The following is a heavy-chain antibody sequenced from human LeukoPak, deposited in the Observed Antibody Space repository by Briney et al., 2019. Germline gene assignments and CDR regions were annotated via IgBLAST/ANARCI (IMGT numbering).Heavy chain of an antibody. D-gene: IGHD1-26*01. V-gene: IGHV1-46*01. CDR1: GYTFTSYY. CDR2: INPSGGST. J-gene: IGHJ4*02. CDR3: AKDRWELRYIDY. Sequence: ASVKVSCKASGYTFTSYYMHWVRQAPGQGLEWMGIINPSGGSTSYAQKFQGRVTMTRDTSTSTVYMELSSLRAEDTAVYYCAKDRWELRYIDYWGQGTLVTVSS.